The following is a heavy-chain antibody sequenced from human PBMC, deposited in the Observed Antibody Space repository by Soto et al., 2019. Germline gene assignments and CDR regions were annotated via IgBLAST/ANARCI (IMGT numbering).Heavy chain of an antibody. J-gene: IGHJ4*02. CDR3: ARGGTSLIVGGAFDD. V-gene: IGHV3-7*01. CDR2: IKQDGSEK. D-gene: IGHD3-22*01. Sequence: EVQLVESGGGLVHPGGSLRLSCAASGFAFSNYWMSWVRQAPGKGLEWVATIKQDGSEKYYVDSVKGRFTISRDKAKNSLDLQMNSLRAEDTAVYHCARGGTSLIVGGAFDDWGQGTLVTVSS. CDR1: GFAFSNYW.